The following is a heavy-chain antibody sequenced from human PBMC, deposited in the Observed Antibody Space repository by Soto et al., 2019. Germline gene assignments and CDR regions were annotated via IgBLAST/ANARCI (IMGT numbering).Heavy chain of an antibody. CDR1: GFTFSSYA. CDR2: ISYDGSNK. CDR3: ARVLAAGTGWFDP. V-gene: IGHV3-30-3*01. J-gene: IGHJ5*02. D-gene: IGHD6-13*01. Sequence: GGSLRLSCAASGFTFSSYAMHWVRQAPGKGLEWVAVISYDGSNKYYADSVKGRFTISRDNSKNTLYLQMNSLRAEDTAVYYCARVLAAGTGWFDPWGQGTLVTVSS.